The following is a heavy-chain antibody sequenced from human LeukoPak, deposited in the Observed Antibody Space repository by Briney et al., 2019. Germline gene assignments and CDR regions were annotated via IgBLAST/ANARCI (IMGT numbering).Heavy chain of an antibody. CDR1: GFTFSHYS. CDR2: ISSSSSHI. V-gene: IGHV3-21*01. J-gene: IGHJ3*02. D-gene: IGHD3-22*01. Sequence: GGSLRLSCAASGFTFSHYSMNWVRQAPGKGLEWVSSISSSSSHIDYADSVKGRFTISRDNAKNSLYLQMNSLSAEDTAVYYCAKLQSPPDSSGYYYVGDAFDIWGQGTMVTVSS. CDR3: AKLQSPPDSSGYYYVGDAFDI.